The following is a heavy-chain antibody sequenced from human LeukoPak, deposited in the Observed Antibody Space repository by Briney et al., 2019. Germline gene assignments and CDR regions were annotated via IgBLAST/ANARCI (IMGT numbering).Heavy chain of an antibody. CDR1: GFTFSNAW. J-gene: IGHJ4*02. CDR2: IKSKTDDGTP. Sequence: GGSLRLSCAASGFTFSNAWMRWVRHSPRKGLEWVGRIKSKTDDGTPDYAAPVKGRFTISLDDSENTLYLHMNSLISEDSAVYYCTTSSGTGGSSYWGQGSLVTVSS. CDR3: TTSSGTGGSSY. D-gene: IGHD3-22*01. V-gene: IGHV3-15*01.